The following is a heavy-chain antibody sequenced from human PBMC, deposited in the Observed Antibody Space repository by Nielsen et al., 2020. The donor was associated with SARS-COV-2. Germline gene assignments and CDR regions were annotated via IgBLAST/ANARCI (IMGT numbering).Heavy chain of an antibody. CDR2: IYYSGST. CDR3: ARSEDVYSSGWSY. J-gene: IGHJ4*02. Sequence: WIRQPPGKGLEWIGYIYYSGSTNYNPSLKSRVNISVDRSKNQFYLKLNSVTAADTAVYFCARSEDVYSSGWSYWGQGTLVTVSS. D-gene: IGHD6-19*01. V-gene: IGHV4-59*01.